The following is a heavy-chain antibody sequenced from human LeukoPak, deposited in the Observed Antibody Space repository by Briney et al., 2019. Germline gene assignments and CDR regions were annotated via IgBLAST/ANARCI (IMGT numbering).Heavy chain of an antibody. D-gene: IGHD2-2*02. V-gene: IGHV1-69*06. CDR3: ARELGSGVVVVPAAIKAFDY. Sequence: SVTVSCQASGGTFSSYAISWVRQAPGQGLEWMGRIIPIFGTANYAQKFQGRVTITADKSTSTAYMELSSLRSEDTAVYYCARELGSGVVVVPAAIKAFDYWGQGTLVTVSS. CDR2: IIPIFGTA. CDR1: GGTFSSYA. J-gene: IGHJ4*02.